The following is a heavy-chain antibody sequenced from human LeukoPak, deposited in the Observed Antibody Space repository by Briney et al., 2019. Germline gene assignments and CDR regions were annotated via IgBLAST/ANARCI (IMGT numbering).Heavy chain of an antibody. J-gene: IGHJ3*02. CDR3: ARDGGDRNDVSDAFDI. CDR2: IYYSGST. Sequence: YIYYSGSTNYNPSLKSRVTISVDTSKNQFSLKLSSVTAADTAVYYCARDGGDRNDVSDAFDIWGQGTMVTVSS. D-gene: IGHD1-1*01. V-gene: IGHV4-59*01.